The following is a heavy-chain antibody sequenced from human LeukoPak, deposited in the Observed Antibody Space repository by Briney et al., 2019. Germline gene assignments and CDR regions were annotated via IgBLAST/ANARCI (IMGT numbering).Heavy chain of an antibody. Sequence: GGSLRLSCAASGFTFSSYAMSWVRQAPGKGLEWVSAISGSGGSTYYADSMKGRFTISRDNSKNTLYLQMNSLRAEDTAVYYCAKDLIVVVVAATGSFFDYWGQGTLVTVSS. CDR2: ISGSGGST. D-gene: IGHD2-15*01. V-gene: IGHV3-23*01. J-gene: IGHJ4*02. CDR1: GFTFSSYA. CDR3: AKDLIVVVVAATGSFFDY.